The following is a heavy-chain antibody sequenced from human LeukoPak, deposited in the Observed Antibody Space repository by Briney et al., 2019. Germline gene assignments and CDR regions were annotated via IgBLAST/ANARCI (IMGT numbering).Heavy chain of an antibody. D-gene: IGHD2-21*02. CDR1: GGSFSGYY. V-gene: IGHV4-34*01. J-gene: IGHJ5*02. Sequence: SETLSLTCAVDGGSFSGYYWTLIRQTPGKGREWVGEISHTGLTGSNPSLKSRLTIFVVSTKTQFSLRMTSVTAADTGFYYCARVPDITARSCDTWGPGTLVTVSS. CDR3: ARVPDITARSCDT. CDR2: ISHTGLT.